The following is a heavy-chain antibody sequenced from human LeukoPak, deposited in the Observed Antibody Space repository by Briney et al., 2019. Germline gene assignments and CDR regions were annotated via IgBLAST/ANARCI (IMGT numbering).Heavy chain of an antibody. CDR1: GGTFSSYG. D-gene: IGHD1-26*01. V-gene: IGHV1-69*05. CDR3: ARASGSGSLGY. J-gene: IGHJ4*02. Sequence: ASVKVSCKASGGTFSSYGISWVRQAPGQGLEWMGGIIPIFGAANYAQKFQGRVTITTDESTSTAFMELSSLRSGDTAVYYCARASGSGSLGYWGQGTLVTVSS. CDR2: IIPIFGAA.